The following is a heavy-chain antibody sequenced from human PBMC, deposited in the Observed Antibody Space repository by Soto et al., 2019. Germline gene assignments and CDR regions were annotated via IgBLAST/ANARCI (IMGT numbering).Heavy chain of an antibody. CDR3: AKRSSSSTFDY. D-gene: IGHD6-6*01. CDR2: ISGSDDST. V-gene: IGHV3-23*01. CDR1: GFTFSSYA. J-gene: IGHJ4*02. Sequence: EVQLLESGGGLVQPGASLRLSCAASGFTFSSYAMSWVRQAPGKGLEWVSVISGSDDSTYYADSVKGRFTISRHNSKNTLYLQMNSLRAEDTAVYYCAKRSSSSTFDYWGQGTLVTVSS.